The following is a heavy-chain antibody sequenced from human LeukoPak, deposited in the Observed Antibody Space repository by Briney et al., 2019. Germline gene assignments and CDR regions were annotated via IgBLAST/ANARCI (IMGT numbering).Heavy chain of an antibody. V-gene: IGHV3-74*01. CDR3: GRQYRTSVGLRYLDN. CDR2: INSDGSST. Sequence: AGGSLRLSCEASGFTFSSYWMYWVRQAPGKGLVWVSRINSDGSSTNYADSVKGRFTISRDNAKNTLFLQMNSLRPEDAAVYYCGRQYRTSVGLRYLDNWGQGTLVTVSS. D-gene: IGHD1-14*01. J-gene: IGHJ4*02. CDR1: GFTFSSYW.